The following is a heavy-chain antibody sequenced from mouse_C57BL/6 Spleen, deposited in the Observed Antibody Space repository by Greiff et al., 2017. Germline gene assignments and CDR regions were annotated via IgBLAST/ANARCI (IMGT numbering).Heavy chain of an antibody. CDR3: ARGHYSNYVGYFDV. CDR1: GYSITSGYY. J-gene: IGHJ1*03. D-gene: IGHD2-5*01. Sequence: EVKLMESGPGLVKPSQSLSLTCSVTGYSITSGYYWNWIRQFPGNKLEWMGYISYDGSNKYNPSLKNRISITRDTSKNQFFLKLNSVTTEDTATYYCARGHYSNYVGYFDVWGTGTTVTVSS. CDR2: ISYDGSN. V-gene: IGHV3-6*01.